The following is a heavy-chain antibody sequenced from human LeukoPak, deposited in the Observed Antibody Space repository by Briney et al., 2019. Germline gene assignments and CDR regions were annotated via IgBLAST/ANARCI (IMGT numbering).Heavy chain of an antibody. J-gene: IGHJ4*02. CDR2: IPYDGSSE. V-gene: IGHV3-30-3*01. Sequence: GGSLRLSCAASGFTFSSYAMHWVRQAPGKGLEWVAVIPYDGSSEYYADSVKGRFTISRDNSKNTLYLQMNSLRADDTAVYYCARDLTRGLAAYTFDHWGQGTLVTVSS. D-gene: IGHD3-10*01. CDR1: GFTFSSYA. CDR3: ARDLTRGLAAYTFDH.